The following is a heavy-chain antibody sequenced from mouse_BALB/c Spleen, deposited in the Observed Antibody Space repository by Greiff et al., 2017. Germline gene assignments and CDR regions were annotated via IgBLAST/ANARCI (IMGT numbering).Heavy chain of an antibody. Sequence: EVHLVESGGGLVKPGGSLKLSCAASGFTFSSYAMSWVRQTPEKRLEWVATISSGGSYTYYPDSVKGRFTISRDNAKNTLYLQMSSLRSEDTAMYYCARDGMITTFFGYWGQGTTLTVSS. CDR1: GFTFSSYA. CDR3: ARDGMITTFFGY. D-gene: IGHD2-4*01. CDR2: ISSGGSYT. V-gene: IGHV5-9-3*01. J-gene: IGHJ2*01.